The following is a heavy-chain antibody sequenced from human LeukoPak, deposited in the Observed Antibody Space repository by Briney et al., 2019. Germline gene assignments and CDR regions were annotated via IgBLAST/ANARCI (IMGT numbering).Heavy chain of an antibody. Sequence: ASVKVSCKASGYTFTSYDINWVRQATRQGLEWMGWMNPNSGNTGYAQKFQGRVTITRNTSISTAYMELSSLRSEDTAVYYCARGLRRPYYYYYMDVWGKGTTVTVSS. CDR2: MNPNSGNT. CDR1: GYTFTSYD. V-gene: IGHV1-8*03. CDR3: ARGLRRPYYYYYMDV. J-gene: IGHJ6*03.